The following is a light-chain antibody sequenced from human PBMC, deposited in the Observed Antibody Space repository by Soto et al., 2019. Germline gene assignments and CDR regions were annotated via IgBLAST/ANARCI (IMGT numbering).Light chain of an antibody. CDR3: QQYNNWPPIT. Sequence: ETVMTQSPGTLSVSAGERATLSCRASQSVSSKLAWYQQKPGQAPRLLIYGASTRATGIPARSSGSGSGTEFTLSISSLQSEDSAVYYCQQYNNWPPITFGQGTRLEIK. V-gene: IGKV3D-15*01. J-gene: IGKJ5*01. CDR1: QSVSSK. CDR2: GAS.